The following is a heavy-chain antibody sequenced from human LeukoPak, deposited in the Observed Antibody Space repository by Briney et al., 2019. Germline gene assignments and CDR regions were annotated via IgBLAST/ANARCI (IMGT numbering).Heavy chain of an antibody. Sequence: SETLSLTCTVSGGSVSSGSYYWSWIRQPPGKGLEWIGYIYYSGGTNYNPSLKSRVTISVGTSKNQFSLKLSSVTAADTAVYYCAREGPSFRSGPDYGMDVWGQGTTVTVSS. J-gene: IGHJ6*02. V-gene: IGHV4-61*01. D-gene: IGHD3-3*01. CDR1: GGSVSSGSYY. CDR2: IYYSGGT. CDR3: AREGPSFRSGPDYGMDV.